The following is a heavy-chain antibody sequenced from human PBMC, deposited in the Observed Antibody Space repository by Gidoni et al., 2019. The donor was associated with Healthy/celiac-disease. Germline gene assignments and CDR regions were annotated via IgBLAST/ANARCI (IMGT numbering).Heavy chain of an antibody. D-gene: IGHD3-22*01. Sequence: QVQLQQWGAGLLKPSETLSLTCAVYGGSFSGYYWSWIRQPPGKGLEWIGEINHSGSTNYNPSLKSRVTISVDTSKNQFSLKLNSVTAADTAVYYCAREYYSDSNGYYYVYWYFDLWGRGTLVTVSS. CDR2: INHSGST. CDR1: GGSFSGYY. CDR3: AREYYSDSNGYYYVYWYFDL. V-gene: IGHV4-34*01. J-gene: IGHJ2*01.